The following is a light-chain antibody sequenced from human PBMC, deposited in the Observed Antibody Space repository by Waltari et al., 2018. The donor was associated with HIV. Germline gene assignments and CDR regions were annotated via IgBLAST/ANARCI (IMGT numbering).Light chain of an antibody. V-gene: IGLV2-14*01. Sequence: QSALTQPASVSGSPGQSVTISCTGPTINYDSVSWYQHHPAIAPKLIIFEGTYRPSGISNRFSASKSGNTASLTISGLQAEDEAHYYCSSYAASGSVIFGGGTNLTVL. CDR2: EGT. CDR1: TINYDS. J-gene: IGLJ2*01. CDR3: SSYAASGSVI.